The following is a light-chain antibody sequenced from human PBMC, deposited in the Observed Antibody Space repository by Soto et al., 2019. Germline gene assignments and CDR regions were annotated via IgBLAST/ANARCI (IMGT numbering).Light chain of an antibody. CDR1: QTVRNNY. V-gene: IGKV3-20*01. Sequence: LSHTLGILSLSPGEKATLSSRASQTVRNNYLAWYQQKPGQAPRLLIYDASSRATGIPDRFSGGGSGTDFTLTISRLEPEDFAVYYCQQYGRSGTFGQGSMVDVK. CDR2: DAS. CDR3: QQYGRSGT. J-gene: IGKJ1*01.